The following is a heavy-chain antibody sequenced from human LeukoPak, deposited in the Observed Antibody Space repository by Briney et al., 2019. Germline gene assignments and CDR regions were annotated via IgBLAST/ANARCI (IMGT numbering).Heavy chain of an antibody. V-gene: IGHV1-69*04. J-gene: IGHJ4*02. D-gene: IGHD2-15*01. CDR2: IIPIFGIA. CDR3: AGLVVVSATSDFDY. Sequence: GASVKVSCTAPGGTFSSYAISWVRQAPGQGLEWMGRIIPIFGIANYAQKFQGRVTITADKSTSTAYMELSSLRSEDTAVYYCAGLVVVSATSDFDYWGQGTLVTVSS. CDR1: GGTFSSYA.